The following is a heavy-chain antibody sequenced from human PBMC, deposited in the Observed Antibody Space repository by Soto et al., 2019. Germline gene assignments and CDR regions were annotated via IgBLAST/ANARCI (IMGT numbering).Heavy chain of an antibody. V-gene: IGHV3-74*01. CDR3: ATHSDYDILTGYYMDSIGDDY. CDR2: INSDGSST. D-gene: IGHD3-9*01. Sequence: GGSLRLSCAASGFTFSSYWMHWVRQAPGKGLVWVSRINSDGSSTSYADSVKGRFTISRDNAKNTLYLQMNSLRAEDTAVYYCATHSDYDILTGYYMDSIGDDYWGQGTLVTVSS. CDR1: GFTFSSYW. J-gene: IGHJ4*02.